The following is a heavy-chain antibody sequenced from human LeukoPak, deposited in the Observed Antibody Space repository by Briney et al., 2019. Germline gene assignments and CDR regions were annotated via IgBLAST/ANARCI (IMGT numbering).Heavy chain of an antibody. J-gene: IGHJ4*02. D-gene: IGHD6-19*01. Sequence: ASVKVSCKASGYTFTSYAMNWVRQAPGQGLEWMGWINTNTGNPTYAQGFTGRFVFSLDTSVSTAYLQISSLKAEDTAVYYCARDSSGWYGWLETTYFDYWGQGTLVTVSS. V-gene: IGHV7-4-1*02. CDR1: GYTFTSYA. CDR3: ARDSSGWYGWLETTYFDY. CDR2: INTNTGNP.